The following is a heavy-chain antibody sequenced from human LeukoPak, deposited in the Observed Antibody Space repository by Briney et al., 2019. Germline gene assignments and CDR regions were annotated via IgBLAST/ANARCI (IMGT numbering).Heavy chain of an antibody. CDR1: GYTFTGYY. CDR2: ISAYNGNT. CDR3: ARGWDEMATIYLVY. J-gene: IGHJ4*02. D-gene: IGHD5-24*01. Sequence: GASVKVSCKASGYTFTGYYMHWVRQAPGQGLEWMGWISAYNGNTNYARKLQGRVTMTTDTSTSTAYMELRSLRSDDTAVYYCARGWDEMATIYLVYWGQGTLVTVSS. V-gene: IGHV1-18*04.